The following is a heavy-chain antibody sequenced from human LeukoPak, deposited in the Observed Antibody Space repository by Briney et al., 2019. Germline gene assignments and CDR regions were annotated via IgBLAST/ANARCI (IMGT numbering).Heavy chain of an antibody. D-gene: IGHD3-10*01. CDR3: ARASADGSGTRTYYFYYYYMDV. J-gene: IGHJ6*03. CDR2: ISGSGGST. CDR1: GFTFSSYA. V-gene: IGHV3-23*01. Sequence: GSLRLSCAASGFTFSSYAMSWVRQAPGKGLEWVSAISGSGGSTYYADSVKGRFTISRDNSKNILYLQMNGLRAEDTAVYYCARASADGSGTRTYYFYYYYMDVWGKGTTVTIS.